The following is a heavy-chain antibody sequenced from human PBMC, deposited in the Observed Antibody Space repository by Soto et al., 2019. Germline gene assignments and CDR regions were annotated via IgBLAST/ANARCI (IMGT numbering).Heavy chain of an antibody. Sequence: QVQLVQSGAEVRKPGSSAKVSCKAPGGTLSTYAMSWVRQAPGQGLEWMGGIVPVFATPTYAQRFQGRVTITADESMNTAYMELSSLRSEDTAVYYCARHSGPQFYYYAMDVWGQGTTVTVSS. CDR1: GGTLSTYA. J-gene: IGHJ6*02. D-gene: IGHD2-8*02. CDR3: ARHSGPQFYYYAMDV. CDR2: IVPVFATP. V-gene: IGHV1-69*01.